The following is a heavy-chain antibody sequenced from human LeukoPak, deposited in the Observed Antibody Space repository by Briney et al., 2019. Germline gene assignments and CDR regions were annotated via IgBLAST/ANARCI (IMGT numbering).Heavy chain of an antibody. CDR2: IYYTGST. CDR1: GGSISRYY. Sequence: SETLSLTCSVSGGSISRYYWTWIRQPPGKGLEWIGYIYYTGSTNYNPSLKSRVTISVDTSKNQFSLKLSSVTAADTAVYFCARSHIVVVGAFDIWGQGTMVTVSS. V-gene: IGHV4-59*08. D-gene: IGHD2-21*01. J-gene: IGHJ3*02. CDR3: ARSHIVVVGAFDI.